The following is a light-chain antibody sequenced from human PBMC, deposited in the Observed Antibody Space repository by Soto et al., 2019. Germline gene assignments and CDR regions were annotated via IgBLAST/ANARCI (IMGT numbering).Light chain of an antibody. Sequence: EIVMTQSGATLSVSPGERATLSCRASQSVSRDLAWYQQKPGQAPRLLIYDISTRATGIPTRFSGSGSGTEFTLTISSLQSEDFAVYYCQQYNDWPLTFGGGTKVDI. V-gene: IGKV3D-15*01. CDR1: QSVSRD. CDR2: DIS. J-gene: IGKJ4*01. CDR3: QQYNDWPLT.